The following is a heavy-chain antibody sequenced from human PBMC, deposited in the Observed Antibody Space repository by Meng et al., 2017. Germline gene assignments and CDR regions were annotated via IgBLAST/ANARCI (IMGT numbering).Heavy chain of an antibody. Sequence: QGGAGLLKPSETLSLTGAVYGGSFSGYYWSWIRQPPGKGLEWIGEINHSGSTNYNPSLKSRVTISVDTSKNQFSLKLSSVTAADTAVYYCASSGYSYGYRFDYWGQGTLVTVSS. CDR1: GGSFSGYY. D-gene: IGHD5-18*01. V-gene: IGHV4-34*01. CDR2: INHSGST. J-gene: IGHJ4*02. CDR3: ASSGYSYGYRFDY.